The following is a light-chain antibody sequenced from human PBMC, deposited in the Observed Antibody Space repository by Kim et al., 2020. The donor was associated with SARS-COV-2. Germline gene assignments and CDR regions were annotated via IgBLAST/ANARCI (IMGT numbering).Light chain of an antibody. V-gene: IGLV1-40*01. J-gene: IGLJ2*01. CDR3: QSYDSSLSGSV. CDR2: GNS. CDR1: RSNIGAGYD. Sequence: QRVTISGTGSRSNIGAGYDVHWYKHLPGTAPKLLIYGNSNRPSGVPDRFSGSKSGTSASLAITGLQAEDEADYYCQSYDSSLSGSVFGGGTQLTVL.